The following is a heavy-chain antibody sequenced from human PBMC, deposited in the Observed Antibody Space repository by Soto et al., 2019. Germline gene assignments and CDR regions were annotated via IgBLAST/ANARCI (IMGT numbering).Heavy chain of an antibody. CDR3: ARTWINRIYFDY. V-gene: IGHV4-31*03. CDR2: IYYSGST. D-gene: IGHD2-2*03. Sequence: PSETLSLTCTVSGGSISSGGYYWSWIRQHPGKGLEWIGYIYYSGSTYYNPSLKSRVTISVDTSKNQFSLKLSSVTAADTAVYYCARTWINRIYFDYWGQGTLVTVPQ. J-gene: IGHJ4*02. CDR1: GGSISSGGYY.